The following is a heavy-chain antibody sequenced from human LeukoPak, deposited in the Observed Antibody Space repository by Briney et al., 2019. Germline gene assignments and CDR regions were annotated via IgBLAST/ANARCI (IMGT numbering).Heavy chain of an antibody. D-gene: IGHD3-16*02. CDR1: GGSISSYY. CDR3: ARHATDYDYVWGSYRSTFDY. Sequence: KTSETLSLTCTVSGGSISSYYWSWIRQPPGKGLEWIGSIYYSGSTYYNPSLKSRVTISVDTSKNQFSLKLSSVTAADTAVYYCARHATDYDYVWGSYRSTFDYWGQGTLVTVSS. J-gene: IGHJ4*02. CDR2: IYYSGST. V-gene: IGHV4-59*04.